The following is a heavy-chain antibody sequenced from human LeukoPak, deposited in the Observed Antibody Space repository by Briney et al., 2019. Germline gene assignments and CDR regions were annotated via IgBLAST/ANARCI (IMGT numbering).Heavy chain of an antibody. J-gene: IGHJ4*02. CDR3: ARQGRYSGYDDDY. CDR1: GGSISSYY. D-gene: IGHD5-12*01. CDR2: IYYSGST. V-gene: IGHV4-59*08. Sequence: SETLSLTCTVSGGSISSYYWSWIRQPPGKGLEWIGYIYYSGSTNYNPSLKSRVTISVDTSKNQFSLKLSSVTAADTAVYYCARQGRYSGYDDDYWGQGTLVTVSS.